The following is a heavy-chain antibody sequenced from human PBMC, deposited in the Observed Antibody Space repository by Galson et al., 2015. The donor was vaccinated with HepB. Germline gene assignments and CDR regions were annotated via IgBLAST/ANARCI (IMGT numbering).Heavy chain of an antibody. CDR3: ARRVYSSSWGHYYYYGMDV. D-gene: IGHD6-13*01. CDR2: ISAYNGNT. J-gene: IGHJ6*02. CDR1: GYTFTSYG. V-gene: IGHV1-18*04. Sequence: SVKVSCKASGYTFTSYGISWVRQAPGQGLEWMGWISAYNGNTNYAQKLQGRVTMTTDTSTSTAYMELRSLRSDDTAVYYCARRVYSSSWGHYYYYGMDVWGQGTTVTVSS.